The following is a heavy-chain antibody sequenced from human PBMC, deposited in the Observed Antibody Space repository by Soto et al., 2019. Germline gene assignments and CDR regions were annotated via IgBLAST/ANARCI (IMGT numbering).Heavy chain of an antibody. CDR2: IYYSGST. Sequence: SETLSLTCTVSGVSISSGGYYWSWIRQYPGKGLEWIGYIYYSGSTYYNPSLKSRVTISVDTSKNQFSLKLSSVTAADTAVYYCARDLGSSWLNWFDPWGQGTLVTVSS. D-gene: IGHD6-13*01. CDR1: GVSISSGGYY. V-gene: IGHV4-31*03. J-gene: IGHJ5*02. CDR3: ARDLGSSWLNWFDP.